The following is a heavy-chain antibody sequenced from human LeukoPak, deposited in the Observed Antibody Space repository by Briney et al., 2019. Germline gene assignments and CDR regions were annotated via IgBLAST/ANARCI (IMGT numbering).Heavy chain of an antibody. Sequence: GGSLRLSCAASGFTFSSYGMHWVRQPPGKGLEWVAFIRYDGSNRHFADSVKGRFTISRDNSKNTLFLQMNSLRAEDTAVYYCARGGYYNILTGFRGKILGFDYWGQGTLVTVSS. CDR1: GFTFSSYG. J-gene: IGHJ4*02. D-gene: IGHD3-9*01. CDR3: ARGGYYNILTGFRGKILGFDY. CDR2: IRYDGSNR. V-gene: IGHV3-30*02.